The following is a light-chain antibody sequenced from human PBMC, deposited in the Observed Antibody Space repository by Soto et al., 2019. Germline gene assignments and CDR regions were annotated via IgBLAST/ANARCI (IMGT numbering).Light chain of an antibody. CDR1: SSNIGSNT. V-gene: IGLV1-44*01. J-gene: IGLJ1*01. CDR2: DNN. CDR3: AAWDDSLNGYV. Sequence: QSVLTQPPSASGTPGQRVTISCSGSSSNIGSNTVNWYQQLPGTAPKLLIYDNNQRPSGVPDRFSGSKSGTSASLAISGLQSEDEADYYCAAWDDSLNGYVFATGTKVTVL.